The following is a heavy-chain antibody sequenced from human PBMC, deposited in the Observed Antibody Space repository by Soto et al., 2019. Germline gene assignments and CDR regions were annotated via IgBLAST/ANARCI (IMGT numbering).Heavy chain of an antibody. D-gene: IGHD6-19*01. CDR3: AKESLQKVISVAGFGGHGFDY. J-gene: IGHJ4*02. Sequence: ESGGGLVQPGRSLRLSCAASGFTFHDYAMHWVRQAPGKGLEWVSGVSWHSGSEGYADSVKGRFTISRDNAKDSLYLRINSLRAEDTALYYCAKESLQKVISVAGFGGHGFDYWGQGTLVTVSS. V-gene: IGHV3-9*01. CDR1: GFTFHDYA. CDR2: VSWHSGSE.